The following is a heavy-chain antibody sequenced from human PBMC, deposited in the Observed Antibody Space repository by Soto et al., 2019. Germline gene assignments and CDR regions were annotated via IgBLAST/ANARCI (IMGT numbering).Heavy chain of an antibody. D-gene: IGHD7-27*01. V-gene: IGHV1-69*01. Sequence: QVQLVQSGAEVKKPGSSVKVSCKASGGTFSSFAINGVRQAPGQGPQWMGGIMPIVGTPTYAQRFQGRVTIITDEVPSTAYMELASLTVEDTAVYYCALGNAMDVWGQGTTVTVSS. J-gene: IGHJ6*02. CDR1: GGTFSSFA. CDR2: IMPIVGTP. CDR3: ALGNAMDV.